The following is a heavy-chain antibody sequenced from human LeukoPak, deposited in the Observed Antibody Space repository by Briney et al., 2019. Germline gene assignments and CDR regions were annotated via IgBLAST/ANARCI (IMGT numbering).Heavy chain of an antibody. J-gene: IGHJ5*02. CDR3: ARANTYYDFWSGYYPINWFDP. V-gene: IGHV4-34*01. CDR2: IYYSGST. Sequence: SETLSLTCAVYGGSFSGYYWSWIRQPPGKGLEWIGSIYYSGSTYYNPSLKSRVTISVDTSKNQFSLKLSSVTAADTAVYYCARANTYYDFWSGYYPINWFDPWGQGTLVTVSS. CDR1: GGSFSGYY. D-gene: IGHD3-3*01.